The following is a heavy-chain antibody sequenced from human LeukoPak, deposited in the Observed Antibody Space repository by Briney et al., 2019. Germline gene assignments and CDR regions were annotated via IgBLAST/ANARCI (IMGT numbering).Heavy chain of an antibody. D-gene: IGHD3-16*01. CDR3: VRDQGGAVSY. V-gene: IGHV3-48*01. Sequence: GDLRLSCAASGFTFSSYSMNWVRQAPGKGLEWVSYISSLSGTIHYADSVTGRFIISRDNAKNSLFLQMNSLRAEDTAVYYCVRDQGGAVSYWGQGTLVTVSS. J-gene: IGHJ4*02. CDR2: ISSLSGTI. CDR1: GFTFSSYS.